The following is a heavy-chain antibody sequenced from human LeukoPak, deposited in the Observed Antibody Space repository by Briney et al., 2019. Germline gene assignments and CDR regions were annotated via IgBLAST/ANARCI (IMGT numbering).Heavy chain of an antibody. CDR2: IKGDGSAK. J-gene: IGHJ4*02. Sequence: GGSLRLSCAASGFTFNIYWMMWVRQAPGKGLEWVAYIKGDGSAKHYVDSVRGRFTISRDNAENSLYLQMNSLRTEDTAVYCCARDAGFGGNSDFWGQGTLVTVSS. V-gene: IGHV3-7*01. CDR3: ARDAGFGGNSDF. D-gene: IGHD4-23*01. CDR1: GFTFNIYW.